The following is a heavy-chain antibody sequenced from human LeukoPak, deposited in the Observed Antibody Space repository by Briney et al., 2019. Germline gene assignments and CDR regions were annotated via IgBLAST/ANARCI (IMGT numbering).Heavy chain of an antibody. CDR3: ARGSIAAAGIDP. CDR2: MNPNSGNT. D-gene: IGHD6-13*01. J-gene: IGHJ5*02. V-gene: IGHV1-8*01. CDR1: GYTFTSYD. Sequence: GASVKVSCKASGYTFTSYDINWVRQATGQGLEWMGWMNPNSGNTGYAQKFQGRVTMTRNTSISTAYMELSSLRSEDTAMYYCARGSIAAAGIDPWGQGTLVTVSS.